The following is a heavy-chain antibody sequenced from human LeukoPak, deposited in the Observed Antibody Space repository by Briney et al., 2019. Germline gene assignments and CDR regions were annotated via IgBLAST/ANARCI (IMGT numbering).Heavy chain of an antibody. J-gene: IGHJ5*02. CDR3: ARAVGYSYETTSWFDH. D-gene: IGHD5-18*01. CDR2: IYPGDSDT. Sequence: GESLKISCKGSGYSFTMNWIGWVRQIPGKGLEWMGVIYPGDSDTRYSPSFQGQVTISADRSISTAYLRCSSLQASDTYMYYCARAVGYSYETTSWFDHWGQGTLVTVSS. V-gene: IGHV5-51*01. CDR1: GYSFTMNW.